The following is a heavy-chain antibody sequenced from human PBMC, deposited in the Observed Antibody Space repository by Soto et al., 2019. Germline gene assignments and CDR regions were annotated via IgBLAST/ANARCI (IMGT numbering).Heavy chain of an antibody. Sequence: GRSLRLSCAASGFTFSSYSMNCVRQAQWKGLEWVSSISSSSYIYYADSVKGRFTISRDNAKNSLYLQMNSLRAEDTAVYYCARDREGVGAALFWAQGTMVTVSS. CDR1: GFTFSSYS. CDR2: ISSSSYI. J-gene: IGHJ3*01. D-gene: IGHD2-15*01. CDR3: ARDREGVGAALF. V-gene: IGHV3-21*01.